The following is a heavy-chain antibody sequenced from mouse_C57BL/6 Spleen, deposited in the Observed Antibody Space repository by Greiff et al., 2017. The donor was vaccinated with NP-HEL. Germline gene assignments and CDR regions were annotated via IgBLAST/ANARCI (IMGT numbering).Heavy chain of an antibody. V-gene: IGHV14-4*01. Sequence: VQLQQSGAELVRPGASVKLSCTASGFNIKDDYMHWVKQRPEQGLEWIGWIDPENGDTEYASKLQGKDTISTDTSSNTAYLQLRRLTSEDTAVYYCTTGTTVVYKVYFDYWGQGTTLTVSS. CDR1: GFNIKDDY. J-gene: IGHJ2*01. CDR3: TTGTTVVYKVYFDY. CDR2: IDPENGDT. D-gene: IGHD1-1*01.